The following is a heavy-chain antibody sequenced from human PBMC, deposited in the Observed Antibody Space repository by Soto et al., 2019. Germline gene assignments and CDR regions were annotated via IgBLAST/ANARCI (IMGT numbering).Heavy chain of an antibody. D-gene: IGHD3-10*01. J-gene: IGHJ3*02. CDR2: IIPIFGTA. CDR3: ARRLAVEESAFDI. Sequence: EASVKVSCKASGGTFSSYAISWVRQAPGQGLEWMGGIIPIFGTANYAQKFQGRVTITADESTSTAYMELSSLRSEDTAVYYCARRLAVEESAFDIWGQGTMVTVSS. CDR1: GGTFSSYA. V-gene: IGHV1-69*13.